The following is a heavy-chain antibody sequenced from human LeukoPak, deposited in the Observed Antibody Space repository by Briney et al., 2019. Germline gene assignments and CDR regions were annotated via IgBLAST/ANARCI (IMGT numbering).Heavy chain of an antibody. Sequence: GGSLRLSCAASGFTFSSYAMHWVRQAPGKGLEWVAVISYDGSNKYYADSVKGRFTISRDNSKNTLYLQMNSLRAEDTAVYYCARDLRVGATLDYWGQVTLVTVSS. D-gene: IGHD1-26*01. CDR1: GFTFSSYA. CDR2: ISYDGSNK. J-gene: IGHJ4*02. CDR3: ARDLRVGATLDY. V-gene: IGHV3-30-3*01.